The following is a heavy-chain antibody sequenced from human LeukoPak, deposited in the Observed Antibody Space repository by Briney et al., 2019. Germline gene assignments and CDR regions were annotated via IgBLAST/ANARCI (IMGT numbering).Heavy chain of an antibody. V-gene: IGHV1-2*02. CDR2: INPNSGGT. CDR3: ARESNYYDSRAFDY. Sequence: GASVKVSCKASGYTFTGYYMHWVRQAPGQGLEWMGWINPNSGGTNYAQKFQGRVIMTRDTSISTAYMELSRLRSDDTAVYYCARESNYYDSRAFDYWGQGTLVTVSS. D-gene: IGHD3-22*01. CDR1: GYTFTGYY. J-gene: IGHJ4*02.